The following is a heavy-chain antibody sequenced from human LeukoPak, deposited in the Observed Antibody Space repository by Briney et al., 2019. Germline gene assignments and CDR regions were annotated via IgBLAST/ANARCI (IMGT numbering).Heavy chain of an antibody. J-gene: IGHJ4*02. CDR2: ISSSGSTI. CDR1: GFSFSSYE. CDR3: ARVLRGQQLDH. D-gene: IGHD6-13*01. V-gene: IGHV3-48*03. Sequence: WGSLRLSCAASGFSFSSYEMNLVRQAPGKGLEWVSYISSSGSTIYYADSVKGRFTISRDSAKNSLYLQMNSLRAEDTAVYYCARVLRGQQLDHWGQGTLVTVSS.